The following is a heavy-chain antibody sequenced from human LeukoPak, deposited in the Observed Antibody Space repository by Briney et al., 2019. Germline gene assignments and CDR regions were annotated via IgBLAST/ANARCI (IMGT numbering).Heavy chain of an antibody. CDR2: IYYSGST. Sequence: SETLSLTCTVSGGSISSGGYYWSWIRQHPGKGLGWIGYIYYSGSTYYNPSLKSRVTISVDTSKNQFSLKLSSVTAADTAVYYCATGGEQQLSGSVYYGMDVWGQGTTVTVSS. CDR1: GGSISSGGYY. V-gene: IGHV4-31*03. J-gene: IGHJ6*02. CDR3: ATGGEQQLSGSVYYGMDV. D-gene: IGHD6-13*01.